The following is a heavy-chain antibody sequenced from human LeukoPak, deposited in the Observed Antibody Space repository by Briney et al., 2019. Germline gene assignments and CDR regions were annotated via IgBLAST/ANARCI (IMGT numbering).Heavy chain of an antibody. Sequence: ASVKVSCKASGYTFTGYYMHWVRQAPGRGLEWMGWINPNSGGINYAQKFQGWVTMTRDTSISTAYMELSRLRSDDTAVYYCARVTGYCTNGVCPYYFDYWGQGTLVTVSS. V-gene: IGHV1-2*04. CDR2: INPNSGGI. CDR3: ARVTGYCTNGVCPYYFDY. CDR1: GYTFTGYY. D-gene: IGHD2-8*01. J-gene: IGHJ4*02.